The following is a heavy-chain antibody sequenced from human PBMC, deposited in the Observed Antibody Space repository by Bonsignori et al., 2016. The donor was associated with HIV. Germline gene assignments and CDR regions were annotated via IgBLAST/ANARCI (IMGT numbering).Heavy chain of an antibody. D-gene: IGHD2-2*01. V-gene: IGHV1-8*01. CDR3: ARGRRGYCSSTSCYLVY. CDR2: MNPNSGNT. J-gene: IGHJ4*02. Sequence: WVRQAPGQGLEWMGWMNPNSGNTGYAQKFQGRVTMTRNTSISTAYMELSSLRSEDTAVYYCARGRRGYCSSTSCYLVYWGQGTLVTVSS.